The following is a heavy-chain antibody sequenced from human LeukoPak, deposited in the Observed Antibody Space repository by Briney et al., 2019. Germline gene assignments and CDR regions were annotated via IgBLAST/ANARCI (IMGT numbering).Heavy chain of an antibody. J-gene: IGHJ5*02. CDR3: ARGRGYCSSTSCQNWFDP. D-gene: IGHD2-2*01. Sequence: GGSLRLSCAASGFTFSSYSMNWVRQAPGKGLEWVSSISSSSSYIYYADSVKGRFTISRDNAKNSLYLQMNSLRAEDTAVYYCARGRGYCSSTSCQNWFDPWGQGTPVTVTS. CDR2: ISSSSSYI. V-gene: IGHV3-21*01. CDR1: GFTFSSYS.